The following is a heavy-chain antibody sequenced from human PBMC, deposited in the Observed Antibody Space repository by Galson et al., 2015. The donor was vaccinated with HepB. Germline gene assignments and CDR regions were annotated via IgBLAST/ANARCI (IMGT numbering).Heavy chain of an antibody. V-gene: IGHV3-30*18. Sequence: SLRLSCAASGFTFSSYGMHWVRQAPGKGLEWVAVISYDGSNKYYADSVKGLFTISRDNSKNTLYLQMNSLRAEDTAVYYCAKDGVDTAMVTQYYFDYWGQGTLVTVSS. CDR1: GFTFSSYG. J-gene: IGHJ4*02. CDR3: AKDGVDTAMVTQYYFDY. CDR2: ISYDGSNK. D-gene: IGHD5-18*01.